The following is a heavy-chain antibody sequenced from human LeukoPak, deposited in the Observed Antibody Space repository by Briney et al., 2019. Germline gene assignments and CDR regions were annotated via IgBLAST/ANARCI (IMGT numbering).Heavy chain of an antibody. J-gene: IGHJ5*02. CDR2: IYSGGST. CDR3: ARVSIVGANWFDP. CDR1: GFTVSSNY. D-gene: IGHD1-26*01. Sequence: GGSLRLSCAASGFTVSSNYMSWVRQAPGKGLEWVSLIYSGGSTYYADSVKGRFTISRDNSKNTLYLQMNSLRAEDTAVYYCARVSIVGANWFDPWGQGTLVTVSS. V-gene: IGHV3-53*01.